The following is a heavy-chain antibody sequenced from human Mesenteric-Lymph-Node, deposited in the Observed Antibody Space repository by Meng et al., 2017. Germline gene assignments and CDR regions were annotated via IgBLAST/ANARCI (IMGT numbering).Heavy chain of an antibody. CDR1: GGSFSGYY. Sequence: SETLSLTCAVYGGSFSGYYWSWIRQPPGKGLEWIGEINHSGSTNYNPSLKSRVTISVDTSKNQFSLKLSSVTAADTAVYYCASRRAVVWPYGMDVWGQGTMVTVSS. J-gene: IGHJ6*02. CDR3: ASRRAVVWPYGMDV. V-gene: IGHV4-34*01. CDR2: INHSGST. D-gene: IGHD2-21*01.